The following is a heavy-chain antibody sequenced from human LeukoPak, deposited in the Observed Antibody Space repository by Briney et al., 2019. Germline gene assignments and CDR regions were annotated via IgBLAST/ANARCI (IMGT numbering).Heavy chain of an antibody. D-gene: IGHD3-10*01. J-gene: IGHJ3*02. CDR3: ARADGSGSYIPDAFDI. CDR2: ISSSGSTI. Sequence: GGSLRLSCAASGFTFSDYYMSWIRQAPGKGLEWVSYISSSGSTIYYADSVKGRFTISRDNAKNSLYLQMNSLRAEDTAVYYCARADGSGSYIPDAFDIWGQGTMVTVSS. CDR1: GFTFSDYY. V-gene: IGHV3-11*01.